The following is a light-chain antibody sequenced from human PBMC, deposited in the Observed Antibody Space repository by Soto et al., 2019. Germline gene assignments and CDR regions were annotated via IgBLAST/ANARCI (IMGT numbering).Light chain of an antibody. J-gene: IGLJ2*01. V-gene: IGLV1-44*01. Sequence: QSVLTQPPSASGTPGQRVTISCSGSSSNIGSNSVNWYQQLPGTAPKLLIYSSNQRPSGVPDRFSGSKSGTSASLAIRGLQSEDEADYYCAAWDDSLNGPVFGGGTKLTVL. CDR1: SSNIGSNS. CDR2: SSN. CDR3: AAWDDSLNGPV.